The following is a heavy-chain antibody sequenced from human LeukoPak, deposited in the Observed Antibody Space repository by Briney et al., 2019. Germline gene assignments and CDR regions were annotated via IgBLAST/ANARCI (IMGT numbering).Heavy chain of an antibody. CDR1: GYTFNGYY. V-gene: IGHV7-4-1*02. J-gene: IGHJ4*02. CDR2: INPNTGNP. Sequence: ASVKVSCKASGYTFNGYYMHWLRQAPGQGLEWMGWINPNTGNPTYAPGFTGRFVFSLDTSVSTAYLQISGLKADDTAVYYCARAYQPLGGLSLPDYWGQGTLVSVSS. CDR3: ARAYQPLGGLSLPDY. D-gene: IGHD3-16*02.